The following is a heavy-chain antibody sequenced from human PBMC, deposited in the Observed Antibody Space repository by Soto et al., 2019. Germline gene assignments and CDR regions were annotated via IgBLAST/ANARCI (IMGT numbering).Heavy chain of an antibody. CDR1: GYTFTTSG. CDR2: NSAKSGNT. J-gene: IGHJ4*02. Sequence: QLVQSGAEVKKPGASVKVSCKASGYTFTTSGFNWVRQAPGQGLEWMGWNSAKSGNTNYAQKLQGRVTMTTDTSTSTVYMELKSLTSDDTAIYYCTRAGASDWNYVSTSSWGQGTLVTVSS. D-gene: IGHD1-7*01. V-gene: IGHV1-18*04. CDR3: TRAGASDWNYVSTSS.